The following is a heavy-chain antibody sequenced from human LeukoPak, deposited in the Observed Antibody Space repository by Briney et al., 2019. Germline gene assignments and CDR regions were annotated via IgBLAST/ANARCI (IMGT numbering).Heavy chain of an antibody. CDR1: GFTFSSYW. CDR3: ARGGYGAAGTTTLDP. V-gene: IGHV3-74*01. Sequence: GGSLRLSCAASGFTFSSYWMHWVRQAPGKGLVWVSRINTDGSSTSYADSVKGRFTISRDNAKNTLYLQMNSLRAEDTAVYYCARGGYGAAGTTTLDPWGQGTLVTVSS. D-gene: IGHD1-1*01. J-gene: IGHJ5*02. CDR2: INTDGSST.